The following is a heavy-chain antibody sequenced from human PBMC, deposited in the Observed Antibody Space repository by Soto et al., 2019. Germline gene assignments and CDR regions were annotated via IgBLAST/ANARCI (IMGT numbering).Heavy chain of an antibody. CDR3: AKDQGIAVAGPPKNPFDY. CDR1: GFTFSSYA. D-gene: IGHD6-19*01. Sequence: GGSLRLSCAASGFTFSSYAMSWVRQAPGKGLEWVSAISGSGGSTYYADSVKGRFTISRDNSKNTLYLQMNSLRAEDTAVYYCAKDQGIAVAGPPKNPFDYWGQGTLVTVSS. V-gene: IGHV3-23*01. CDR2: ISGSGGST. J-gene: IGHJ4*02.